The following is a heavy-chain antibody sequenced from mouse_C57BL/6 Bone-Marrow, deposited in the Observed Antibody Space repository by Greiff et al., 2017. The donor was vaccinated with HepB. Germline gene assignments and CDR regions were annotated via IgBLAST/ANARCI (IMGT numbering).Heavy chain of an antibody. V-gene: IGHV3-6*01. Sequence: EVHLVESGPGLVKPSQSLSLTCSVTGYSITSGYYWNWIRQFPGNKLEWMGYISYDGSNNYNPSLKNRISITRDTSKNQFFLKLNSVTTEDTATYYCARDPAQAWFAYWGQGTLVTVSA. J-gene: IGHJ3*01. CDR1: GYSITSGYY. D-gene: IGHD3-2*02. CDR2: ISYDGSN. CDR3: ARDPAQAWFAY.